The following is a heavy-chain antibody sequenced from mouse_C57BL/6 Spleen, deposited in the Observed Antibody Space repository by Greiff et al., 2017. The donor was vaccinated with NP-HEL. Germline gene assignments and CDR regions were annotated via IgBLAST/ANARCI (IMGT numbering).Heavy chain of an antibody. D-gene: IGHD4-1*01. CDR3: ARDGWDGPFDY. Sequence: DVHLVESGGGLVKPGGSLKLSCAASGFTFSSYAMSWVRQTPEKRLEWVATISDGGSYTYYPDNVKGRFTISRDNAKNNLYLQMSHLKSEDTAMYYCARDGWDGPFDYWGQGTTLTVSS. CDR2: ISDGGSYT. V-gene: IGHV5-4*01. CDR1: GFTFSSYA. J-gene: IGHJ2*01.